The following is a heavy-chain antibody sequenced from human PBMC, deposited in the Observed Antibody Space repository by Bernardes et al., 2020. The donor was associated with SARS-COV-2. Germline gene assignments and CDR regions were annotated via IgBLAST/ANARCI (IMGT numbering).Heavy chain of an antibody. V-gene: IGHV4-39*01. Sequence: SETLSLTCTVSGGSISSSSYYWGWIRQPPGKGLEWIGSIYYSGSTYYNPSLKSRVTISVDTSKNQFSLKLSSVTAADTAVYYCARPRIAARGGIDYWGQGTLVTVSS. CDR2: IYYSGST. J-gene: IGHJ4*02. CDR3: ARPRIAARGGIDY. D-gene: IGHD6-6*01. CDR1: GGSISSSSYY.